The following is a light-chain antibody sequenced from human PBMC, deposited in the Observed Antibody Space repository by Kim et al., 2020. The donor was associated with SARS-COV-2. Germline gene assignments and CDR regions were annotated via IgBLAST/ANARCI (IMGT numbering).Light chain of an antibody. CDR3: CSFAGSHILV. CDR2: AVT. Sequence: GQSVTISCTGSSSDIGDHNYVSWYQQRPGNVPKLIIYAVTRRPSGVPDRFSGSKSGNTASLTISGLQAEDEADYFCCSFAGSHILVFGGGTQLTVL. CDR1: SSDIGDHNY. V-gene: IGLV2-11*01. J-gene: IGLJ2*01.